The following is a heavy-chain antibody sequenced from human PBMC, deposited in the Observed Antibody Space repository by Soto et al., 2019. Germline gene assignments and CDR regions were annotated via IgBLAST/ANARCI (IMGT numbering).Heavy chain of an antibody. CDR2: IYSGGST. CDR1: GFTVSSNY. CDR3: ARDRSLRAFYYGMDV. V-gene: IGHV3-66*01. J-gene: IGHJ6*02. D-gene: IGHD4-17*01. Sequence: EVQLVESGGGLVQPGGSLRLSCAASGFTVSSNYMSWVRQAPGKGLEWVSVIYSGGSTYYADSVKGRFTISRDNSKNTLYLQMNSLRAEDTAVYYCARDRSLRAFYYGMDVLGQGTTVTVSS.